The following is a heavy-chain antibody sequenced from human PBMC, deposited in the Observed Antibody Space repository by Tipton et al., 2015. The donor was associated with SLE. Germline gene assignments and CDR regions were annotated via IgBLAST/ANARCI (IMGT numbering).Heavy chain of an antibody. J-gene: IGHJ5*02. D-gene: IGHD3/OR15-3a*01. CDR3: AKDQIFGLVT. Sequence: QLVQSGGGLAQPGGSLRLSCAASGFTFSTYGMHWVRQAPGKGLEWVTFIQNDGSKNYYEDSVKGRFTISRDNSNNTLYLQMNSLRAEDTGVYYCAKDQIFGLVTWGQGTLVSVSS. V-gene: IGHV3-30*02. CDR1: GFTFSTYG. CDR2: IQNDGSKN.